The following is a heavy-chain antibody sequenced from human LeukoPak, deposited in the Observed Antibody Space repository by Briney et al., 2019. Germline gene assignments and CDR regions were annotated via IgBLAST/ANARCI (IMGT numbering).Heavy chain of an antibody. CDR3: ARDGGYNWNERTKGYFDY. CDR1: GYTFTSYY. J-gene: IGHJ4*02. D-gene: IGHD1-1*01. CDR2: INPSGGST. V-gene: IGHV1-46*01. Sequence: VASVKVSCKASGYTFTSYYMHWVRQAPGQGLEWMGIINPSGGSTSYAQKFQGRVTMTRDTSTSTVYMELSSLRSEDTAVYYCARDGGYNWNERTKGYFDYWGQGTLVTVSS.